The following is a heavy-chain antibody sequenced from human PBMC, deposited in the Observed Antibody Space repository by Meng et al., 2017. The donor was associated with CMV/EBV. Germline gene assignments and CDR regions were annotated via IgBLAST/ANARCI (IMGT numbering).Heavy chain of an antibody. V-gene: IGHV3-33*01. CDR2: IWYDGSNK. CDR3: AREGLWSSSSYYYGMDV. CDR1: GFTFSSYG. Sequence: GESLKISCAASGFTFSSYGMHWVRQAPGKGLEWVAVIWYDGSNKYYADSVKGRFTISRDNAKNSLYLQMNSLRAEDTAVYYCAREGLWSSSSYYYGMDVWGQGTTVTVSS. J-gene: IGHJ6*02. D-gene: IGHD6-6*01.